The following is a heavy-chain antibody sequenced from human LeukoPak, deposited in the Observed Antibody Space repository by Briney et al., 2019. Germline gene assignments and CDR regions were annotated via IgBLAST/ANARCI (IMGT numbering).Heavy chain of an antibody. Sequence: SETLSLTCIVSGVSISSISSNNYHWGWIRQPPGKGLEWIGSIYYSGSTYYNPSLKSRVTISVDTSKNQFSLKLSSVTAADTALYYCAREMGVVTAHGIDVWGQGTTVTVSS. J-gene: IGHJ6*02. D-gene: IGHD4-23*01. CDR1: GVSISSISSNNYH. V-gene: IGHV4-39*02. CDR3: AREMGVVTAHGIDV. CDR2: IYYSGST.